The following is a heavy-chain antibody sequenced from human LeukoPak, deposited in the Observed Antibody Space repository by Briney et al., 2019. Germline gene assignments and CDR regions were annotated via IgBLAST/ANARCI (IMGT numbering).Heavy chain of an antibody. CDR1: GGTFSSYA. D-gene: IGHD1-14*01. J-gene: IGHJ4*02. V-gene: IGHV1-69*05. Sequence: SVKVSCKASGGTFSSYAISLVRQAPGQGLEWMGGIIPIFGTANYAQKFQGRVTITTDESTSTAYMELSSLRSEDTAVYYCATPVNNGYYFDYWGQGTLVTVSS. CDR2: IIPIFGTA. CDR3: ATPVNNGYYFDY.